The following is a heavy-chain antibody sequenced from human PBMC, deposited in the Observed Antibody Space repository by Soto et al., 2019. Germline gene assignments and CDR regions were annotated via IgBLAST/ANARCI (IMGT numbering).Heavy chain of an antibody. V-gene: IGHV3-23*01. CDR3: AKERLSSAADHYGLDV. CDR2: ISGSGGNR. CDR1: GFTFSSYV. D-gene: IGHD1-26*01. Sequence: EVQLLESGGGLVQPGGSLRLSCTASGFTFSSYVINWVRQAPGKGLEWVSGISGSGGNRYYADSMKGRFTVSRDNSKYTVYLQINSLRADDTAVYYCAKERLSSAADHYGLDVWGQGTTVTVSS. J-gene: IGHJ6*02.